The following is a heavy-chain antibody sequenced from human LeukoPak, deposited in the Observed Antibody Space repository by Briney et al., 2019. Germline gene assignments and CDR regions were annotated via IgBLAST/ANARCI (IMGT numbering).Heavy chain of an antibody. V-gene: IGHV1-3*01. CDR3: ARDLEGEYRSGGSCPPEYYYYGMDV. CDR2: INAGNGNT. J-gene: IGHJ6*02. Sequence: ASVKVSCKASGYTFTSYAMHWVRQAPGQRLEWMGWINAGNGNTKYSQKFQGRVTITRDTSASTAYMELSSLRSEDTAVYYCARDLEGEYRSGGSCPPEYYYYGMDVWGQGTTVTVSS. D-gene: IGHD2-15*01. CDR1: GYTFTSYA.